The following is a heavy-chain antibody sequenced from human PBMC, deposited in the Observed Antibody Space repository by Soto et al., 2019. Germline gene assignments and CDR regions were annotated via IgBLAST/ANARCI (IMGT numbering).Heavy chain of an antibody. V-gene: IGHV3-30*18. J-gene: IGHJ3*02. CDR1: GFTFSSYG. CDR2: ISYDGSNK. D-gene: IGHD2-2*01. Sequence: QVQLVESGGGVVQPGRSLRLSCAASGFTFSSYGMHWVRRAPGKGLEWVAVISYDGSNKYYADSVKGRFTISRDNSKNTLYLQMNSLRAEDTAVYYCAKGDIVVVPAAIFGAFDIWGQGTMVTVSS. CDR3: AKGDIVVVPAAIFGAFDI.